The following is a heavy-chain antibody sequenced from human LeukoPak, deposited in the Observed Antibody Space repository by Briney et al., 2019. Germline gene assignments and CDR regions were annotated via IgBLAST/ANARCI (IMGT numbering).Heavy chain of an antibody. Sequence: SETLSLTCTVSGGSISSSSYYWSWIRQPAGKGLEWIGRIYTSGSTNYNPSLKSRVTISVDTSKNQFSLKLSSVTAADTAVYYCARGGGITIFGANWFDPWGQGTLVTVSS. V-gene: IGHV4-61*02. D-gene: IGHD3-3*01. J-gene: IGHJ5*02. CDR3: ARGGGITIFGANWFDP. CDR2: IYTSGST. CDR1: GGSISSSSYY.